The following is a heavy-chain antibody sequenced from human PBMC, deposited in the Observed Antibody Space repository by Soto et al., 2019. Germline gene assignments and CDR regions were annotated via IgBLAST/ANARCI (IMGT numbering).Heavy chain of an antibody. J-gene: IGHJ4*02. D-gene: IGHD6-19*01. CDR2: IYYSGST. CDR3: ASRRYSSGWYPRVFDY. V-gene: IGHV4-39*01. Sequence: PSETLSLTCTVSGGSISSSSYYWGWIRQPPGKGLEWIGSIYYSGSTYYNPSLKSRVTISVDTSKNQFSLKLSSVTAADTAVYYCASRRYSSGWYPRVFDYWGQGTLGTVSS. CDR1: GGSISSSSYY.